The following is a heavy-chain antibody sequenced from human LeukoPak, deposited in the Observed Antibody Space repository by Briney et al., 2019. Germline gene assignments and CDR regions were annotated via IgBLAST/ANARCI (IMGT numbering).Heavy chain of an antibody. J-gene: IGHJ5*01. CDR2: VNPNSGDT. V-gene: IGHV1-2*02. Sequence: ASVKVSCKASGYTFTGYYLHWVRQAPGQGLEWMGCVNPNSGDTNYAQKFQGSVTMTRDTSISTVYMELSRLRSDDTAVYYCARASGSYWWFDSGGQGTLVTVSP. CDR3: ARASGSYWWFDS. D-gene: IGHD1-26*01. CDR1: GYTFTGYY.